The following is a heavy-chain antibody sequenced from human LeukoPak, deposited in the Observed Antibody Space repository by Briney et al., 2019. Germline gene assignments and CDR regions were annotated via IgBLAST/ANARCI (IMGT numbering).Heavy chain of an antibody. D-gene: IGHD3/OR15-3a*01. J-gene: IGHJ4*02. CDR1: GFTPSSDY. CDR2: IYSGGTT. V-gene: IGHV3-53*01. Sequence: GGSLRLSCVASGFTPSSDYMSWVRQAPGKGLELVSFIYSGGTTDYAKSVRGRFTISRDKSNNTLYLQMNSLTAEDTAVYFCAAEKPGTVTFLDYWGPGTLVTVSS. CDR3: AAEKPGTVTFLDY.